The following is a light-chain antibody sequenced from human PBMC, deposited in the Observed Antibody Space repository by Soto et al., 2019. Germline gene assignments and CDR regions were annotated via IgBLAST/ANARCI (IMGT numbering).Light chain of an antibody. J-gene: IGLJ3*02. CDR1: SVHSSYA. CDR3: QTWGTGIRV. V-gene: IGLV4-69*01. CDR2: VTSDGSH. Sequence: QTGVTQSPSASASLGASVKLTCTLSSVHSSYAIAWHQQQPEKGPRYLMKVTSDGSHIKGDGIPDRFSGSSSGAERYLTISSLQSEDEADYYCQTWGTGIRVFGGGTKLTVL.